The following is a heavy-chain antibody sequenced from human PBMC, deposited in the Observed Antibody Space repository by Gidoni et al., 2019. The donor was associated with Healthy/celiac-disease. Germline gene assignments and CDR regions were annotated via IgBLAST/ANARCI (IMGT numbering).Heavy chain of an antibody. D-gene: IGHD3-22*01. J-gene: IGHJ3*02. Sequence: EVQLVESGGGLVQPGGSLRLSCAASGFTFSSYSMNWVRQAPGKGLEWVSYISSSSSTIYYADSVKGRFTISRDNAKNSLYLQMNSLRAEDTAVYYCARDWDSTSYPYDRDDAFDIWGQGTMVTVSS. CDR3: ARDWDSTSYPYDRDDAFDI. CDR1: GFTFSSYS. CDR2: ISSSSSTI. V-gene: IGHV3-48*04.